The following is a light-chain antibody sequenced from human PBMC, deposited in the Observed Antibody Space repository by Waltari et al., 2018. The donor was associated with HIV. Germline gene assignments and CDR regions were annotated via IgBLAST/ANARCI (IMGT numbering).Light chain of an antibody. CDR3: ASFTSNTWL. CDR2: EGT. Sequence: QSALTQPASVSASHAPPITITCAGHNGDLGAAKSGSWYHHVPGHAPPPVIYEGTNRPLGVSDRFAASKSGDTASLTISYLLNEDEGDYYCASFTSNTWLFGGGTKVTVL. J-gene: IGLJ3*02. V-gene: IGLV2-14*01. CDR1: NGDLGAAKS.